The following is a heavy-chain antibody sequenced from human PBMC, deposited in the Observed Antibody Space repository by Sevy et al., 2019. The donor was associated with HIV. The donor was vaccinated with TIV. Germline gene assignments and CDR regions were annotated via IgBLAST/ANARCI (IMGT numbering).Heavy chain of an antibody. J-gene: IGHJ4*02. CDR3: ARDSGYCGGDCYGPGGY. CDR2: ISYDDGSNR. CDR1: GFTFSSYA. D-gene: IGHD2-21*02. Sequence: GGSLRLSCAASGFTFSSYALHWVRQAPGRGLEWVAVISYDDGSNRNYADSVKGRFTISRDNSKNTVYLQMNSLRPEDTAVYYCARDSGYCGGDCYGPGGYWGQRTLVTVSS. V-gene: IGHV3-30-3*01.